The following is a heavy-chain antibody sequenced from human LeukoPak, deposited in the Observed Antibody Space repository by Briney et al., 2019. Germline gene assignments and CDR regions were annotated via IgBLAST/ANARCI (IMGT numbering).Heavy chain of an antibody. V-gene: IGHV3-30*02. D-gene: IGHD3-3*01. CDR3: AKEYHSRGFGAYFDY. CDR1: GFTYGSYG. CDR2: IWYDGSNQ. Sequence: PGGSLRFSCAASGFTYGSYGMHWVRQAPGKGLEWVAHIWYDGSNQYYADSVKGRFTLSRDNSINTVDLQMNSLRAEDTAVYYCAKEYHSRGFGAYFDYWGQGTLVTVSS. J-gene: IGHJ4*02.